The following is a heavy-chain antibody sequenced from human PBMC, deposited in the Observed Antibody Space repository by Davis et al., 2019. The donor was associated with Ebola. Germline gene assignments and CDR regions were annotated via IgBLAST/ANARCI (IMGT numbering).Heavy chain of an antibody. V-gene: IGHV3-11*01. CDR1: GFTFGDYY. Sequence: PGGSLRLSCAASGFTFGDYYMSWIRQAPGKGLEWVSYISSSGSTIYYADSVKGRFTISRDNAKNSLYLQMNSLRAEDTAVYYCARAGVGATFGYYYYGMDVWGKGTTVTVSS. CDR3: ARAGVGATFGYYYYGMDV. D-gene: IGHD1-26*01. J-gene: IGHJ6*04. CDR2: ISSSGSTI.